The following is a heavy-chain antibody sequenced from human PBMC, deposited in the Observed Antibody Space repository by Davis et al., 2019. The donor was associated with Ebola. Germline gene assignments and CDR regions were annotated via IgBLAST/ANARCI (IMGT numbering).Heavy chain of an antibody. J-gene: IGHJ6*02. D-gene: IGHD2-21*02. CDR2: ISYDGSNK. CDR1: GFTFSSYA. CDR3: ARAPDRDANYYYYGMDV. Sequence: GESLKISCAASGFTFSSYAMHWVRQAPGKGLEWVAVISYDGSNKYYADSVKGRFTISRDNSKNSLYLQMNSLRAEDTAVYYCARAPDRDANYYYYGMDVWGQGTTVTVSS. V-gene: IGHV3-30-3*01.